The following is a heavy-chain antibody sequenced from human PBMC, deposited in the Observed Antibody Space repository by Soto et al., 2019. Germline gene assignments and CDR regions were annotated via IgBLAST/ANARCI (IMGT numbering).Heavy chain of an antibody. V-gene: IGHV4-30-4*01. Sequence: SETLSLTCTVSGGSISSGDYYWSWIRQPPGEGLEWIGYIYYSGSTYYNPSLKSRVTISVDTSKNQFSLKLSSVTAADTAVYYCASYAGLSAFDIWGQGTMVTVSS. J-gene: IGHJ3*02. CDR3: ASYAGLSAFDI. CDR1: GGSISSGDYY. CDR2: IYYSGST.